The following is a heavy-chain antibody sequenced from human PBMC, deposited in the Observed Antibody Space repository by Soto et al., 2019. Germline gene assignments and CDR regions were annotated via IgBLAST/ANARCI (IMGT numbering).Heavy chain of an antibody. Sequence: EVQMVESGGVLVQPGGSLRLSCAASGFTFSSYWMSWVRQAPGKGLEWVANIKQDGSEKYYVDSVKGRFTISRDNAKNSLYLQMNSLRAEDTAVYYCASAVAAAGDWFDPWGQGTLVSVS. V-gene: IGHV3-7*01. CDR1: GFTFSSYW. J-gene: IGHJ5*02. CDR2: IKQDGSEK. CDR3: ASAVAAAGDWFDP. D-gene: IGHD6-13*01.